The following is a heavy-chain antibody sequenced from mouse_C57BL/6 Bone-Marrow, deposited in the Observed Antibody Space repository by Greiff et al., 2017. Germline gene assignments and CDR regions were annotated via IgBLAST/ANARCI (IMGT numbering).Heavy chain of an antibody. D-gene: IGHD2-1*01. CDR3: ARDGNSWYFDV. J-gene: IGHJ1*03. Sequence: QVQLQQPGAELVKPGASVKMSCKASGYTFTRYWMTWVKQRTGQGLEWIGDIYPGSSSTNYNEKFKSKATLTVDTSSSTAYMQLSSLTSEDSAVYYCARDGNSWYFDVWGTGTTVTVSS. CDR2: IYPGSSST. V-gene: IGHV1-55*01. CDR1: GYTFTRYW.